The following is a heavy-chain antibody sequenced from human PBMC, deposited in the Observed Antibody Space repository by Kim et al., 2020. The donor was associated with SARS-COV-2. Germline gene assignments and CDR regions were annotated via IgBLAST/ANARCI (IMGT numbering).Heavy chain of an antibody. D-gene: IGHD1-26*01. V-gene: IGHV3-30*04. CDR1: GFTFSSYA. Sequence: GGSLRLSCAASGFTFSSYAMHWVCQAPGKGLEWVAVISYDGSNKYYADSVKGRFTISRDNSKNTLYLQMNSLRAEETAVYYCARTYSGSYSGYFDYWGQGTLVTVSS. CDR3: ARTYSGSYSGYFDY. CDR2: ISYDGSNK. J-gene: IGHJ4*02.